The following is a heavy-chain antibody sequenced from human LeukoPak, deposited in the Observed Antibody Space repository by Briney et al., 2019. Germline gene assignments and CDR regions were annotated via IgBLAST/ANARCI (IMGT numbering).Heavy chain of an antibody. CDR3: ARVGSDYYDTTPWFDP. CDR2: INPSGGST. CDR1: GYTFTSYY. J-gene: IGHJ5*02. V-gene: IGHV1-46*01. Sequence: ASVKVSCKASGYTFTSYYMHWVRQAPGQGLEWMGIINPSGGSTSYAQKFQGRVTMTRDMSTSTVYMELSSLGSEDTAVYYCARVGSDYYDTTPWFDPWGQGTLVTVSS. D-gene: IGHD3-22*01.